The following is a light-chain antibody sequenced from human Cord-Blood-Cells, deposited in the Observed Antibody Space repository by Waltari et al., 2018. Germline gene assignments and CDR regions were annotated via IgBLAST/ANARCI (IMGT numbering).Light chain of an antibody. CDR1: QSNSSY. CDR2: AAY. J-gene: IGKJ3*01. V-gene: IGKV1-39*01. Sequence: DIQMTQSPSSLSASVGDRVTITCRASQSNSSYLNWYHQQPGKAPKPLIYAAYSLQSGAPSRMSGSGSGTDFPLTISSRQPNDFASNYCQQSYSTPGFTFGPGTKVDIK. CDR3: QQSYSTPGFT.